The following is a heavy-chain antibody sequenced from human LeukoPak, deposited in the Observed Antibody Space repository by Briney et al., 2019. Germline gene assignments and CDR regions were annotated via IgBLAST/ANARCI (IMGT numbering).Heavy chain of an antibody. CDR2: IYYSGST. D-gene: IGHD5-12*01. Sequence: SETLSLTCTVSGGSISSGGYYWSWIRQHPGKGLEWIGYIYYSGSTYYNPSLKSRVTISVDTSKNQFSLKLSSVTAADTAVYYCASQPIYGVATIYRDGFDYWGQGTLVTVSS. CDR1: GGSISSGGYY. J-gene: IGHJ4*02. V-gene: IGHV4-31*03. CDR3: ASQPIYGVATIYRDGFDY.